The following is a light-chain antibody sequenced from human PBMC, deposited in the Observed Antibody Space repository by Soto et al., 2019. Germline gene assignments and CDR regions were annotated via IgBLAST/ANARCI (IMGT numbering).Light chain of an antibody. CDR1: HSISSY. Sequence: DIQMTQSPSTLSASVGDRVTITCRASHSISSYLTWYQQKPGKAPKLLIYKASNLESGVPSRFSGSGSGTEFTLTSSSLQPDDFAAYYCQQYNSFPWTVGQGTKVEIK. J-gene: IGKJ1*01. V-gene: IGKV1-5*03. CDR3: QQYNSFPWT. CDR2: KAS.